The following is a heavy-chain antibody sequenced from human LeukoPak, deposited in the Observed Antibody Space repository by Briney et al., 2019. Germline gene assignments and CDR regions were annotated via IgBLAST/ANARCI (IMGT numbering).Heavy chain of an antibody. D-gene: IGHD2-2*01. CDR2: INPNSGGT. J-gene: IGHJ6*02. Sequence: ASVKVSCKASGYTFTGYYMHWVRQAPGQGLEWMGWINPNSGGTNYAQKFQGRVTMTRDTSISTAYMELSRLRSEDTAIYYCASRYCTSTSCSLDVWGQGTTVTVSS. V-gene: IGHV1-2*02. CDR1: GYTFTGYY. CDR3: ASRYCTSTSCSLDV.